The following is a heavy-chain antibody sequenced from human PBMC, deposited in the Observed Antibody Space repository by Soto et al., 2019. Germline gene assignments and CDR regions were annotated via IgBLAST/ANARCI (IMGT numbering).Heavy chain of an antibody. V-gene: IGHV1-18*01. J-gene: IGHJ5*02. Sequence: QVQLVQSGAEVKKPGASVKVSCKASGYTFTSYGISWVRQAPGQGLEWMGWISAYNGNTNYAQKLQGRVTMTTDTSTIPACVERRSLRPDDTAVYYCARDLGDYYGSGILYNWFDPWGQGTLVTVSS. D-gene: IGHD3-10*01. CDR3: ARDLGDYYGSGILYNWFDP. CDR1: GYTFTSYG. CDR2: ISAYNGNT.